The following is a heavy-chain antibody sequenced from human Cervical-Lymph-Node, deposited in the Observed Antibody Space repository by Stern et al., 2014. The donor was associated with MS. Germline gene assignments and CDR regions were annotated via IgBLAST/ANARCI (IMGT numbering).Heavy chain of an antibody. CDR2: IGVSDDT. CDR3: VRETDWYFDL. J-gene: IGHJ2*01. Sequence: EVQLEESGGGLVRPGGSLRLSCPPPPPPLTRHHLPWVRQTPGKGLEWVSTIGVSDDTYYPDSAKGRFTISRENDKNSLYLQLNSLRVGDTAVYYCVRETDWYFDLWGRGTLVTVSA. CDR1: PPPLTRHH. V-gene: IGHV3-13*01.